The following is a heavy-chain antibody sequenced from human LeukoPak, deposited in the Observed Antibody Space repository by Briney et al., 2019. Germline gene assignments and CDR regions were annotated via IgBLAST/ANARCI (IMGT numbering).Heavy chain of an antibody. CDR3: ARVVRIAAAGNWFDP. Sequence: PSETLSLTCAVYGGSFSGYYWSWIRQPPGKGLEWIGEINHSGSTTYTPHLQSRVSISVDTSMNQFSLTLKSVPAADTAGSYCARVVRIAAAGNWFDPWGQGTLVTVSS. CDR1: GGSFSGYY. J-gene: IGHJ5*02. CDR2: INHSGST. V-gene: IGHV4-34*01. D-gene: IGHD6-13*01.